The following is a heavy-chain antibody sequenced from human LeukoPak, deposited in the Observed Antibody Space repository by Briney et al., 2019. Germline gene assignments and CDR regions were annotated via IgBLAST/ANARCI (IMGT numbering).Heavy chain of an antibody. CDR2: INPNSGGT. CDR3: ARRWLRFRGVYLDAFDI. Sequence: GASVKVSCKASGGTFSSYAISWVRQAPGQGLEWMGWINPNSGGTNYAQKFQGRVTMTRDTSISTAYMELSRLRSDDTAVYYCARRWLRFRGVYLDAFDIWGQGTMVTVSS. CDR1: GGTFSSYA. J-gene: IGHJ3*02. V-gene: IGHV1-2*02. D-gene: IGHD3-10*01.